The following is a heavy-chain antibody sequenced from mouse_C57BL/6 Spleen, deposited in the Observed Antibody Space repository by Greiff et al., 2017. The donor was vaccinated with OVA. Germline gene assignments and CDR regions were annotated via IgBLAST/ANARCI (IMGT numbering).Heavy chain of an antibody. CDR1: GFTFTDYY. V-gene: IGHV7-3*01. CDR3: ARSGNWYFDV. Sequence: DVHLVESGGGLVQPGGSLSLSCAASGFTFTDYYMSWVRQPPGKALEWLGFIRNKANGYTTEYSASVKGRFTISRDNSQSILYLQMNALRAEDSATYYCARSGNWYFDVWGTGTTVTVSS. J-gene: IGHJ1*03. CDR2: IRNKANGYTT. D-gene: IGHD4-1*01.